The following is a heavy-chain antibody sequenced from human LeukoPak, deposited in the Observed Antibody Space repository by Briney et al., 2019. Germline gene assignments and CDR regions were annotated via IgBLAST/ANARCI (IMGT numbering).Heavy chain of an antibody. CDR1: RGSISSGSYY. CDR3: ARDPSCDDFWSGCWSP. CDR2: IYTSGSA. Sequence: PSETLSLTCTVSRGSISSGSYYWSWIRQPAGQGLEWIVRIYTSGSAHYNRSLNSRVTISVDTSKNQFSLKLSSVTAADTAVYYCARDPSCDDFWSGCWSPWGQGTLVTVSS. D-gene: IGHD3-3*01. V-gene: IGHV4-61*02. J-gene: IGHJ5*02.